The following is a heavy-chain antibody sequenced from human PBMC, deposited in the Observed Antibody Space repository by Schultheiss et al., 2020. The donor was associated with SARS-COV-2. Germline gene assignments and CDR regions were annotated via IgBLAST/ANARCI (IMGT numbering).Heavy chain of an antibody. CDR3: ARDEWGGYCSSTSCYAADAFDI. CDR1: GFTFSSYS. V-gene: IGHV3-21*01. J-gene: IGHJ3*02. Sequence: GGSLRLSCVASGFTFSSYSMNWVRQAPGKGLEWVSSISSCSSYIYYADSVKGRFTISRDNAKNSLYLQMNSLRAEDTAVYYCARDEWGGYCSSTSCYAADAFDIWGQGTMVTVSS. D-gene: IGHD2-2*01. CDR2: ISSCSSYI.